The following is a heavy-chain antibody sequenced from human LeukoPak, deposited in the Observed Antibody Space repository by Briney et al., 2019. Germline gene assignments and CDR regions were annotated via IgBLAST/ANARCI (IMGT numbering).Heavy chain of an antibody. D-gene: IGHD6-13*01. CDR1: GFTFSSYD. V-gene: IGHV3-13*01. CDR3: ARGDSSSWDPTTDAFDI. Sequence: GGSLRLSCAASGFTFSSYDMHWVRQATGKGLEWVSAIGTAGDTHYPGSVKGRFTISRENAKNSLYLQMNSLRAGDTAVYYCARGDSSSWDPTTDAFDIWGQGTMVTVSS. J-gene: IGHJ3*02. CDR2: IGTAGDT.